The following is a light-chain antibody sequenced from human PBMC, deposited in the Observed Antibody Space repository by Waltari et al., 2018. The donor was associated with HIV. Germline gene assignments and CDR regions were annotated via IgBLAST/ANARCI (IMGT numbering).Light chain of an antibody. Sequence: QSALTQPRSVSASPGPSVTISCTGTSSDVGAYNSVSWYQQHPGRAPKFIIYNVSERPSGVPDRFSGSKSGNTASLTISGLQAEDEADYYCSSYAGTSNFVLFGGGTKLTVL. V-gene: IGLV2-11*01. J-gene: IGLJ2*01. CDR1: SSDVGAYNS. CDR2: NVS. CDR3: SSYAGTSNFVL.